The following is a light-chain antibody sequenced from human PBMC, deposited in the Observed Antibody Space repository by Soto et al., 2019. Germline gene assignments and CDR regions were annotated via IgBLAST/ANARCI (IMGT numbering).Light chain of an antibody. V-gene: IGLV2-14*01. CDR2: EVS. J-gene: IGLJ1*01. Sequence: SVLAXPASVSGSPGQSITISCTGTSSDVGGYDYVSWYQLHPGKAPKLMVFEVSNRPSGVSYRFSGSKSGNTASLTISGLQAEDEADYFCSSYSISTAYLFGTGTKVTVL. CDR1: SSDVGGYDY. CDR3: SSYSISTAYL.